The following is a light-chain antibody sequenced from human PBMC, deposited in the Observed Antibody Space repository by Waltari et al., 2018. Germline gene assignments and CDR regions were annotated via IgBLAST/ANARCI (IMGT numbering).Light chain of an antibody. CDR3: QKYGTLPAT. CDR2: DAS. Sequence: IVLTQSPGTLSLSPGDRPTLSCRASQSVSRTLAWYQQKPGQAPRLLIYDASSRATGIPDRFSGSGSGTDFSLTISRLEPEDFAVYYCQKYGTLPATFGQGTKVEIK. V-gene: IGKV3-20*01. J-gene: IGKJ1*01. CDR1: QSVSRT.